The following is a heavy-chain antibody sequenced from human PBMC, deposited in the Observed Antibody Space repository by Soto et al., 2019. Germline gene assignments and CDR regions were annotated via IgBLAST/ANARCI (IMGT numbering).Heavy chain of an antibody. J-gene: IGHJ4*02. CDR1: GYTFTNYV. V-gene: IGHV1-18*01. Sequence: QVHLVQSGAEVKKPGASVKVSCKASGYTFTNYVISWVRQAPGQGLEWMGWISVYNGDTNYAQNLQDRVNITTDTATNTVYMELRSLRPDDTAMYYCARDPLTHYYDGSGYYLNYFDYWGQGTLGTVSS. D-gene: IGHD3-22*01. CDR3: ARDPLTHYYDGSGYYLNYFDY. CDR2: ISVYNGDT.